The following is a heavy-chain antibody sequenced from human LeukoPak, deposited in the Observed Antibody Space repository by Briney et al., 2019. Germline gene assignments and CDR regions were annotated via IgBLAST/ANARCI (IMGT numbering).Heavy chain of an antibody. Sequence: AESLRLSWPPSTLTFATYGLACVSHPPRNVLEWVSAISAIVINTYYANSVKGRFSISTHTSKNTMYLQMNSQIAEHTAIYYRPKEMGSSQPFDYWGQGTLVTVSS. D-gene: IGHD3-10*01. J-gene: IGHJ4*02. CDR1: TLTFATYG. CDR3: PKEMGSSQPFDY. V-gene: IGHV3-23*01. CDR2: ISAIVINT.